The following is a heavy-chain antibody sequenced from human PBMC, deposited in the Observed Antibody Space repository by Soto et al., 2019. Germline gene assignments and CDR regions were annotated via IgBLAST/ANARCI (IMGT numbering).Heavy chain of an antibody. CDR2: IYYSGST. J-gene: IGHJ4*02. V-gene: IGHV4-59*01. D-gene: IGHD3-3*01. CDR3: ARDHPFITI. Sequence: QVQLQESCPGLVKPSETLSLTCTVSGGSISSYYWSWIRQPPGKGLEWIGYIYYSGSTNYNPSLKSRVTISVDTSKNQFSLKLSSVTAADTAVYYCARDHPFITIWGQGTLVTVSS. CDR1: GGSISSYY.